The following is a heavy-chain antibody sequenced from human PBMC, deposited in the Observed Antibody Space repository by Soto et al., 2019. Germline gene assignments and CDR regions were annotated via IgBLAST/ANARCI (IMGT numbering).Heavy chain of an antibody. V-gene: IGHV3-30*18. Sequence: QVQLVESGGGVVQPGRSLRLSCAASGFTFSNYGIHWVRQAPGNGLEWVAVISRDGSVRYYADSVKGRFTISRDNSKNTLYLQVNNLGPEDTAVYYCAKEYCGGHCSSDYFDYWGQGTLVTVSS. CDR2: ISRDGSVR. J-gene: IGHJ4*02. CDR3: AKEYCGGHCSSDYFDY. CDR1: GFTFSNYG. D-gene: IGHD2-21*01.